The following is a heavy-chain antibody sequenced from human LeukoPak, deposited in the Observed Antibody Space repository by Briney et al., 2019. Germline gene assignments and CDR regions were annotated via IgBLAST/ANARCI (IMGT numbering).Heavy chain of an antibody. CDR2: INPNSGGT. Sequence: ASVKVSCKASGYTFTGYYMHWVRQAPGQGLEWMGWINPNSGGTNYAQKFQGRVTMTRDTSISTAYMELSRLRSDDTAVYYCARGGGSSGWPNLNDYWGQGTLVTVSS. CDR3: ARGGGSSGWPNLNDY. J-gene: IGHJ4*02. D-gene: IGHD6-19*01. V-gene: IGHV1-2*02. CDR1: GYTFTGYY.